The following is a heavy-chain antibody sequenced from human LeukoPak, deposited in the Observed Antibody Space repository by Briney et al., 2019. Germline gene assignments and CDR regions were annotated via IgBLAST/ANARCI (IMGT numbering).Heavy chain of an antibody. J-gene: IGHJ3*02. CDR1: GGSFSGYY. V-gene: IGHV4-34*01. CDR2: INHSGST. CDR3: ARHGGATIVVGFLHAFDI. Sequence: SETLSLTCAVYGGSFSGYYWSWIRQSPGKGLEWIGEINHSGSTNYNPSLKSRVTISVDTSKNQFSLKLNSVTAADTAMYYCARHGGATIVVGFLHAFDIWGQGTMVTVSS. D-gene: IGHD2-2*01.